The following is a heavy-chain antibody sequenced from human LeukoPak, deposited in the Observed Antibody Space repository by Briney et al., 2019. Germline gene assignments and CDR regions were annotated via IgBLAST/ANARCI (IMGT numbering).Heavy chain of an antibody. CDR2: ISGSGGST. D-gene: IGHD6-19*01. J-gene: IGHJ4*02. CDR1: GFTLTIYA. V-gene: IGHV3-23*01. Sequence: GGSLRLSCAASGFTLTIYAMSWVRQAPGKGLEWVSAISGSGGSTYYADSVKGRFTISRDNSKNTLNLQMNSLRVEDTAVYFCAKVYSIAVAGPVDYWGQGILVTVSS. CDR3: AKVYSIAVAGPVDY.